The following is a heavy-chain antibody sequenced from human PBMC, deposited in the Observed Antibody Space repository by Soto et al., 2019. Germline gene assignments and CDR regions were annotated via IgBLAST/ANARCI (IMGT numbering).Heavy chain of an antibody. D-gene: IGHD3-22*01. V-gene: IGHV1-69*13. CDR3: ASHPESGSYYVGLDY. CDR2: IIPIFGTA. Sequence: ASVKVSCKASGGTFSSYTISWVRQAPGQGLEWMGGIIPIFGTANYAQKFQGRVTITADESTSTAYMELSSLRSEDTAVYYCASHPESGSYYVGLDYWGQGTLVTVSS. J-gene: IGHJ4*02. CDR1: GGTFSSYT.